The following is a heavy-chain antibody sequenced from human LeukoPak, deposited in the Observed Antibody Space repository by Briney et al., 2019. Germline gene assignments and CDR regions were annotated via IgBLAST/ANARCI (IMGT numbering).Heavy chain of an antibody. CDR3: STGGYYFDY. CDR1: GFTFSNYA. V-gene: IGHV3-15*01. Sequence: GGSLRLSCAASGFTFSNYALSWVRQAPGKGLEWVGRIKSKPDGGTIDYAAPVKGRFTISRDDSKNTVYLQMNSLETDDTAVYFCSTGGYYFDYWGQGTLVTVSS. CDR2: IKSKPDGGTI. J-gene: IGHJ4*02.